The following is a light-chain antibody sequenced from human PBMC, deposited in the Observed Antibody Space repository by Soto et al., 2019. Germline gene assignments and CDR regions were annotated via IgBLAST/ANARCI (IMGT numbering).Light chain of an antibody. Sequence: QAVVTQPPSASGTPGQRVTISCSGSSSNIGGNTVNWYQHLPGTAPKLLMYSNDQRPSGVPDRFSGSKSGTSASLAISGLQSKDEADYYCAAWDASLNGPVFGGGTKLTVL. J-gene: IGLJ3*02. V-gene: IGLV1-44*01. CDR2: SND. CDR1: SSNIGGNT. CDR3: AAWDASLNGPV.